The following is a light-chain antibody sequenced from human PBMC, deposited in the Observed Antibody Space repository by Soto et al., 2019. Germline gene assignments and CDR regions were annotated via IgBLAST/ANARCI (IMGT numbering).Light chain of an antibody. CDR3: QQYGSAPQT. V-gene: IGKV3-20*01. Sequence: EIVLTQSPGTLSLSPGERATLSCRASQSVSSSYLAWYQQKPGQAPRLLIYDASSRATGIPDRFSGSGSGTDFPLTISRLEPEDFAVYSCQQYGSAPQTFGQGTKVEIK. CDR2: DAS. CDR1: QSVSSSY. J-gene: IGKJ1*01.